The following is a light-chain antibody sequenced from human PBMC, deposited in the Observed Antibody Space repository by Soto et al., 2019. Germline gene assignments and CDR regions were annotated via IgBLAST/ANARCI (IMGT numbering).Light chain of an antibody. Sequence: EIVLTQSPATLSLSPGERATLSCRASQSVGSSLAWYQQKLGQAPRLLIYAASDRATGIPVRFSGSGSGTDFTLLISRLEPEDSAFYYWQQGNTWPWTFGQGTKVDIK. CDR3: QQGNTWPWT. CDR2: AAS. V-gene: IGKV3-11*01. CDR1: QSVGSS. J-gene: IGKJ1*01.